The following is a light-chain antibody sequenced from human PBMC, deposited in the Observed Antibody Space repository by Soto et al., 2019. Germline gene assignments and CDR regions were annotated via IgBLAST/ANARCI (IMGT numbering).Light chain of an antibody. J-gene: IGLJ1*01. CDR2: DVT. Sequence: QSALTQPRSVSGSPGQSVTISCTGTSSDVGGYNYVSWYQHHPGRAPKLIIYDVTQRPSGIPDRFSGSKSGNTASLTISGLQPEDEADSPRCSYADTYFYVFGTGTKVTVL. CDR1: SSDVGGYNY. CDR3: CSYADTYFYV. V-gene: IGLV2-11*01.